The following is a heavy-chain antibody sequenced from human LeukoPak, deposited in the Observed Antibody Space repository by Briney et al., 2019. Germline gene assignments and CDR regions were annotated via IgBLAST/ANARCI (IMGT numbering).Heavy chain of an antibody. J-gene: IGHJ4*02. CDR1: GGSFSGYY. CDR3: AREVAAGSYRGFDY. CDR2: INHSGST. V-gene: IGHV4-34*01. D-gene: IGHD6-19*01. Sequence: SETLSLTCAVYGGSFSGYYWSWIRQPPGKGLEWIGEINHSGSTNYNPSLKSRVTISVDTSKNQFSLKVNSVTAADTATYYCAREVAAGSYRGFDYWGQGTLVTASS.